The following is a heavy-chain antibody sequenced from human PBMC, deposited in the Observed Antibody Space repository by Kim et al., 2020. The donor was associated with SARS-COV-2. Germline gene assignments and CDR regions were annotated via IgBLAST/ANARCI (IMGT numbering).Heavy chain of an antibody. D-gene: IGHD3-10*01. CDR3: ARGGYDSGSYLDS. CDR2: ISSSSSYI. Sequence: GGSLRLSCAASGFTFSSYSMNWVRRSPGKGLEWVSSISSSSSYIHYADSVKGRFTISRDNAKNSLYLQMNSLRAEDTAVYCCARGGYDSGSYLDSWGQGTLVTVSS. CDR1: GFTFSSYS. V-gene: IGHV3-21*01. J-gene: IGHJ4*02.